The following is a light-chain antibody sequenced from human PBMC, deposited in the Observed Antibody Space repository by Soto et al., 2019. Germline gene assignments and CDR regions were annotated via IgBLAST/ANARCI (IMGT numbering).Light chain of an antibody. CDR1: QGISRY. Sequence: QLTQSPSSLSASVGDRVTITCRASQGISRYLAWYQQKPGKVPKLLISEASTLESGVPSRFSGGGFGTDFTITISSLQSEDFAIYYCQQIYRYPLTFGGGTKVEIK. V-gene: IGKV1-9*01. J-gene: IGKJ4*01. CDR2: EAS. CDR3: QQIYRYPLT.